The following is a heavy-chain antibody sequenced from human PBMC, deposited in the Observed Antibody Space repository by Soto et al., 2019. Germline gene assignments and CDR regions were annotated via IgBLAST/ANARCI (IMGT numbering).Heavy chain of an antibody. D-gene: IGHD4-17*01. CDR3: ARTLYGDNVDY. V-gene: IGHV1-2*04. CDR1: GYTFTGYY. Sequence: ASVKVSCKASGYTFTGYYMHWVRQAPGQGLEWMGWINPNSGGTNYAQKFQGWVTMTRDTSISTAYMELSRLRSDDTAMYYCARTLYGDNVDYWGQGTLVTVSS. J-gene: IGHJ4*02. CDR2: INPNSGGT.